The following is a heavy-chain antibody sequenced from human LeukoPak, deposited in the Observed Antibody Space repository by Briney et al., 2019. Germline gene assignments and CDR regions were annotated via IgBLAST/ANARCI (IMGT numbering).Heavy chain of an antibody. CDR3: ARRRVVVASTDGASGAFDI. CDR1: GGSISSGGYY. J-gene: IGHJ3*02. V-gene: IGHV4-31*03. D-gene: IGHD2-15*01. CDR2: IYYSGST. Sequence: PSQTLSLTCTVSGGSISSGGYYWSWIRQHPGKGLEWIGYIYYSGSTYYNPSLRSRVTISVDTSKNQFSLKLSSVTAADTAVYFCARRRVVVASTDGASGAFDIWGQGALVTVSS.